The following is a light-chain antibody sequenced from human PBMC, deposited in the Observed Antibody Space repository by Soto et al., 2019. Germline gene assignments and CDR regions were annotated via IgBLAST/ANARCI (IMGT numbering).Light chain of an antibody. Sequence: EIVLTQSPGTLSLSLGERATLSCRASQSVSSSFLAWYQQKPGQPHRLLIYGASSRAAGLPDRFSGSASGTDFTLTISRLELEDFAVYYCQQYGSTPPLTFGGGTKVEVK. V-gene: IGKV3-20*01. CDR2: GAS. J-gene: IGKJ4*01. CDR1: QSVSSSF. CDR3: QQYGSTPPLT.